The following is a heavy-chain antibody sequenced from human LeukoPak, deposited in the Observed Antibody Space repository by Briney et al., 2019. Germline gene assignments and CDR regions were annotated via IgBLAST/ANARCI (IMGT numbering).Heavy chain of an antibody. CDR3: AKDRASAVADAFDI. CDR1: GFTFDDYA. J-gene: IGHJ3*02. D-gene: IGHD6-19*01. CDR2: ISWNSGSI. V-gene: IGHV3-9*01. Sequence: GGYLRLTCAASGFTFDDYAMHWVRQAPGKGLEWVSGISWNSGSIGYADSVKGRFTISRDNAKNSLYLQTDSLRAEDTALYYCAKDRASAVADAFDIWGQGTMVTVSS.